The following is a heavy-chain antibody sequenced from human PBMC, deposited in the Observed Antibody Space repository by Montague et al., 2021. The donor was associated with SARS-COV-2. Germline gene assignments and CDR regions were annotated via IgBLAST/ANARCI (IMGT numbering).Heavy chain of an antibody. V-gene: IGHV4-59*08. CDR3: ARLGAGGNYYRSYYYALDV. CDR2: IYYNGST. CDR1: GGSISSYH. J-gene: IGHJ6*02. D-gene: IGHD1-26*01. Sequence: SETLSLTCTVSGGSISSYHWSWIRQPPGKGLEWIGYIYYNGSTXXXPSXXXRVTISVDTSNNQFSLKLTSVTAADAAVYYCARLGAGGNYYRSYYYALDVWGQGTTVTVSS.